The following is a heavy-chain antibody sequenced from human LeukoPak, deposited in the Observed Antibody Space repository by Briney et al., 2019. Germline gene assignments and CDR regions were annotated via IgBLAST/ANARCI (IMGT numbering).Heavy chain of an antibody. D-gene: IGHD2-2*01. J-gene: IGHJ3*02. CDR2: ISWNSGSI. Sequence: GRSLRLSCAASGFTFDDYAMHWVRQAPGKGLEWVSGISWNSGSIGYADSVKGRFTISRDNAKNSLYLQMNSLRAEDMALYYCAKDMIPAARGGAFDIWGQGAMVTVSS. CDR3: AKDMIPAARGGAFDI. CDR1: GFTFDDYA. V-gene: IGHV3-9*03.